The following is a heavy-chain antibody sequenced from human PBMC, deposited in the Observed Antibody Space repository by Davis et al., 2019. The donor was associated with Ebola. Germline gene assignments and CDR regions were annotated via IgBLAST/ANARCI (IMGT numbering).Heavy chain of an antibody. D-gene: IGHD6-13*01. CDR3: ARYSSSWYGLDY. Sequence: PGGSLRLSCAASGFTFSSYGMPWVRQAPGKGLEWVAVISYDGSNKYYADSVKGRFTISRDNSKNTLYLQMNSLRAEDTAVYYCARYSSSWYGLDYWGQGTLVTVSS. CDR2: ISYDGSNK. V-gene: IGHV3-30*03. CDR1: GFTFSSYG. J-gene: IGHJ4*02.